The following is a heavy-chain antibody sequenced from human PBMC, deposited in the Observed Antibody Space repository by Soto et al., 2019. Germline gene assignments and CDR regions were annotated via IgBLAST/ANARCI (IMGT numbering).Heavy chain of an antibody. Sequence: ASVKVSCKASGYTFTDYGITWVRQAPGQGLEWMGWISTYNGDTEYAQNFQGRVTMTADTSTSTAYMDLRSLRSDDTAVYYCARDYDYVWGTHRHTQYNWGQ. CDR1: GYTFTDYG. D-gene: IGHD3-16*02. CDR2: ISTYNGDT. CDR3: ARDYDYVWGTHRHTQYN. V-gene: IGHV1-18*01. J-gene: IGHJ3*02.